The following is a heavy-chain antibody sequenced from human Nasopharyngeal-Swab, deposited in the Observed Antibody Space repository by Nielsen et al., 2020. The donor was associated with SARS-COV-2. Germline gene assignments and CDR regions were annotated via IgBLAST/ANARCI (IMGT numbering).Heavy chain of an antibody. J-gene: IGHJ4*02. Sequence: SETLSLTCAVSGYSISSGYYWGWIRQPPGKGLEWIGSIYHSGSTYYNPSLKSRVTTSVDTSKNQFSLKLSSVTAADTAVYYCARHFPLSGIGVVITTPQIYFDYWGQGTLVTVSS. CDR2: IYHSGST. V-gene: IGHV4-38-2*01. D-gene: IGHD3-22*01. CDR1: GYSISSGYY. CDR3: ARHFPLSGIGVVITTPQIYFDY.